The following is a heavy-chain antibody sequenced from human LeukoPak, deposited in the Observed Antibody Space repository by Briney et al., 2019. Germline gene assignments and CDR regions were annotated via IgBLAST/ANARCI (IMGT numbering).Heavy chain of an antibody. CDR1: GGTFSSYA. CDR2: IIPIFGTA. V-gene: IGHV1-69*05. Sequence: ASVNLSCKASGGTFSSYAISSVRQAPGQGLEWMGRIIPIFGTANYAQKFQGRVTITTDESTSTAYMELSSLRSEDTAVYYCARSWGEWNYGYFDYWGQGTLVTVSS. D-gene: IGHD1-7*01. CDR3: ARSWGEWNYGYFDY. J-gene: IGHJ4*02.